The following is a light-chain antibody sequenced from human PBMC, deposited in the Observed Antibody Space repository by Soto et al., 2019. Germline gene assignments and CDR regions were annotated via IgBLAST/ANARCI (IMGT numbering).Light chain of an antibody. CDR2: ENN. CDR1: SGTIATNY. CDR3: QSYDPNNLI. Sequence: FLLTQPHSVSESPGKTVTISCTRSSGTIATNYVQWCQQRPGSAPTTVIYENNQRPSGVPARFSGSVDSSSNSASLTISGLRTEDEADYYCQSYDPNNLIFGGGTQLTVL. J-gene: IGLJ2*01. V-gene: IGLV6-57*04.